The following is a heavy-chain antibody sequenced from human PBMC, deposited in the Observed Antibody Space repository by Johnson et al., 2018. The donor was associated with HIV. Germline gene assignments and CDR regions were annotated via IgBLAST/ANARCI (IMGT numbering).Heavy chain of an antibody. CDR3: ARGLIDYGDSQAFDI. J-gene: IGHJ3*02. CDR2: ISGSGGST. CDR1: GFTFSSYW. D-gene: IGHD4-17*01. Sequence: VQLVESGGGVVQPGRSLRLSCAASGFTFSSYWMSWVRQAPGKGLEWVSAISGSGGSTYYADSVKGRFTISRDNSKNTLYLQMNSLRAEDTAVYYCARGLIDYGDSQAFDIWGQGTMVTVSS. V-gene: IGHV3-23*04.